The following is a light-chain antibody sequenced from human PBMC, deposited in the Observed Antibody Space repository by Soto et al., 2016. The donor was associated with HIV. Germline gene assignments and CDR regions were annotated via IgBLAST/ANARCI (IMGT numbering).Light chain of an antibody. CDR3: QQYHSPRT. CDR2: KAS. CDR1: QSISDW. V-gene: IGKV1-5*03. Sequence: DIQMTQSPSTLSASVGDRVTITCRASQSISDWLAWYQQKPGKAPKLLIYKASSLESGVPSRFSGSGSGTEFTLTISSLQPDDFASYYCQQYHSPRTFGQGTKAGDQT. J-gene: IGKJ2*01.